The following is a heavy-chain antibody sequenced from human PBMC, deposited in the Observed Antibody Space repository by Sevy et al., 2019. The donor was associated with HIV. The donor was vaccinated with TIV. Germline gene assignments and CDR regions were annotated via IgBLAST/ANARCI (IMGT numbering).Heavy chain of an antibody. CDR2: ISGSGGST. CDR3: ATHPPEDIVVVVAAPIDY. D-gene: IGHD2-15*01. V-gene: IGHV3-23*01. Sequence: GGSLRLSCAASGFTFSSYAMSWVRQAPGKGLEWVSPISGSGGSTYYADSVKGRFTISRDNSKNTLYLQMNSLRAEDTAVYYCATHPPEDIVVVVAAPIDYWGQGTLVTVSS. CDR1: GFTFSSYA. J-gene: IGHJ4*02.